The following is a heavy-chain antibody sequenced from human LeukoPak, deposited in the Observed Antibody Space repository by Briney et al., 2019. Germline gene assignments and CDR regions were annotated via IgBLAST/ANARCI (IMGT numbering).Heavy chain of an antibody. CDR2: IIPMFGTP. D-gene: IGHD3-10*01. V-gene: IGHV1-69*06. CDR1: GDTFTTYA. Sequence: SVKVSCKASGDTFTTYAIIWVRQAPGQGLEWMGGIIPMFGTPNYAQRLQGRVTITADKSTKTAYMELSSLRSEDTAIYYCARDGRHRLLWVGGFEGGWFDPWGQGTLVTVSS. J-gene: IGHJ5*02. CDR3: ARDGRHRLLWVGGFEGGWFDP.